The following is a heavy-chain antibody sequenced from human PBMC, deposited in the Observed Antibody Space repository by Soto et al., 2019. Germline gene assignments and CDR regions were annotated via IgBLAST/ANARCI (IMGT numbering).Heavy chain of an antibody. Sequence: QVQLVESGGGVVQPGGSLRLSCAASGFTFSSYGMHWVRQAPGKGLEWVAVIWYDGSNKYYADSVKGRFTISRDNSKNTLYLQMNSLRAEDTAVYYCAREGGRKWLVYPRGPIGMDVWGQGTTVTVSS. V-gene: IGHV3-33*01. CDR2: IWYDGSNK. J-gene: IGHJ6*02. CDR3: AREGGRKWLVYPRGPIGMDV. D-gene: IGHD6-19*01. CDR1: GFTFSSYG.